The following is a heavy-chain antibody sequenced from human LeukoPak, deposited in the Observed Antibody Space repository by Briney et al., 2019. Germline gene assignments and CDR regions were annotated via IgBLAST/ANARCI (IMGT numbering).Heavy chain of an antibody. V-gene: IGHV4-39*01. CDR1: GRSITNNNLY. CDR2: VSYSGNT. CDR3: ALDYGEL. D-gene: IGHD4-17*01. Sequence: SETLSRTCTVSGRSITNNNLYWARFRQPPGKGLDWIGSVSYSGNTHYNPSLKSRVTISISTSTSQFSLILTSVTAADTAVYYCALDYGELWGQGTLVTVSS. J-gene: IGHJ4*02.